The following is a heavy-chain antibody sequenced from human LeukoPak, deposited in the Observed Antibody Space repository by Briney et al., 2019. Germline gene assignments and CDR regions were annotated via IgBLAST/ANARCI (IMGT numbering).Heavy chain of an antibody. CDR1: GGSISSDDYY. CDR3: ARHNIAAAGDWFDP. Sequence: PSETLSLTCTVSGGSISSDDYYWSWIRQPPGKGLEWIGFIYYSGSTYYNPSLKSRVTISVDTSKNQFSLKLSSVTAADTAVYYCARHNIAAAGDWFDPWGQGTLVTVSS. D-gene: IGHD6-13*01. J-gene: IGHJ5*02. V-gene: IGHV4-30-4*08. CDR2: IYYSGST.